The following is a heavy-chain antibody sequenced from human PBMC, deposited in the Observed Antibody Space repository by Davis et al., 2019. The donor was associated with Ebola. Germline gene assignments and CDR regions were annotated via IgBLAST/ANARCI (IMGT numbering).Heavy chain of an antibody. J-gene: IGHJ4*02. CDR2: IYYSGST. CDR1: GGSISSSSYY. Sequence: MPSETLSLTCTVSGGSISSSSYYWGWIRQPPGKGLEWIGSIYYSGSTYYNPSLKSRVAMSVDTSKNQFSLKLSSATAADTAVYYCARPVGVYYHYFDYWGQGTLVTVSS. D-gene: IGHD1-26*01. CDR3: ARPVGVYYHYFDY. V-gene: IGHV4-39*01.